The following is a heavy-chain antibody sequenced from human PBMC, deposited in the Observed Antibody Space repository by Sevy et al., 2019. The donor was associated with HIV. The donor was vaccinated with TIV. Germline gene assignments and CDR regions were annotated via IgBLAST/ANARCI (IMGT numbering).Heavy chain of an antibody. CDR3: AKDLGSSSWRFDY. V-gene: IGHV3-30*02. J-gene: IGHJ4*02. Sequence: GGSLRLSCAASGFTFSNYGMHWVRQAQGKGLEWVSFIRYDESNKHYADSMKGRFTISRDNSKNTLYMRMTSLGADETAVFYCAKDLGSSSWRFDYWGQGTLVTVSS. D-gene: IGHD6-13*01. CDR1: GFTFSNYG. CDR2: IRYDESNK.